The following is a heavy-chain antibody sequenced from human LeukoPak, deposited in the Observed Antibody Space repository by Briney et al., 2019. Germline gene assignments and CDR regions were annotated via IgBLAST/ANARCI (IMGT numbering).Heavy chain of an antibody. CDR2: IHYSGSA. CDR3: ARGQWFRAF. D-gene: IGHD3-10*01. J-gene: IGHJ4*02. Sequence: GSLRPSCAASGFTFTTYAMSWVRQPPGKGLEWIGEIHYSGSATYNPSLKSRVTISVDTSKNQFSLKMNPVTAADTAVYYCARGQWFRAFWSRGTPVTVSS. CDR1: GFTFTTYA. V-gene: IGHV4-34*01.